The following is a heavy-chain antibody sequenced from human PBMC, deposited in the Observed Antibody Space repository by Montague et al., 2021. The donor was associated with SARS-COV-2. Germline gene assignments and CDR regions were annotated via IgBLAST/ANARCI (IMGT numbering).Heavy chain of an antibody. CDR3: ARVGRQQLVRLSGMDV. Sequence: SETLSLTCTVSGGSISSSSYYWGWIRQPPGKGLEWIGSIYYSGGTYYNPSLESRVTISVDTSKNQFSLKLSSVTAADTAVYYCARVGRQQLVRLSGMDVWGQGTTVTVSS. CDR2: IYYSGGT. D-gene: IGHD6-13*01. J-gene: IGHJ6*02. V-gene: IGHV4-39*07. CDR1: GGSISSSSYY.